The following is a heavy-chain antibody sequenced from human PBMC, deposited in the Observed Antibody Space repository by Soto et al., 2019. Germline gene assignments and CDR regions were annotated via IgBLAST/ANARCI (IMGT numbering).Heavy chain of an antibody. Sequence: EVQLVASGGGLVQPGGSLRLSCAVSGFNVNDYFIDWVRRAPGKGLEWVGRTRNRARGYTTDYAASVTGRFIISRDHSSNSLSLPMNGLKTEDRAVYYGVRDNYWTYDSWGQGTLVTFSP. CDR2: TRNRARGYTT. J-gene: IGHJ5*01. CDR1: GFNVNDYF. CDR3: VRDNYWTYDS. D-gene: IGHD2-8*01. V-gene: IGHV3-72*01.